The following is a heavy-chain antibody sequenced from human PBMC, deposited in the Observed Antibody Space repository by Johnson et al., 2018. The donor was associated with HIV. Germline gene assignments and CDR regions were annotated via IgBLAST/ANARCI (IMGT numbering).Heavy chain of an antibody. Sequence: QMLLVESGGGVVQPGGSLRLSCAASGFTFSSYGMHWVRQAPGKGLEWVSFIRYDGSNKYYADSVKGRFTISRDNSKNTLYLQMNSLRAEDMAVYYCAKDRVGATSPQAQNAFDIWGQGTMVTVSS. CDR3: AKDRVGATSPQAQNAFDI. D-gene: IGHD1-26*01. CDR1: GFTFSSYG. J-gene: IGHJ3*02. V-gene: IGHV3-30*02. CDR2: IRYDGSNK.